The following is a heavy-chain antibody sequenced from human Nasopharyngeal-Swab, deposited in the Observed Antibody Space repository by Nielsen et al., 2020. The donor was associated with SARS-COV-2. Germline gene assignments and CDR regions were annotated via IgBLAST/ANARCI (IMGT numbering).Heavy chain of an antibody. V-gene: IGHV4-4*02. D-gene: IGHD3-10*01. Sequence: VRQAPGKGLEWIGEIYHSGSTNYNPFLKSRVTISVDKSKNQFSLKLSSVTAADTAVYYCARVVKSLDHITMVQGVRTLDPWGQGTLVTVSS. CDR3: ARVVKSLDHITMVQGVRTLDP. J-gene: IGHJ5*02. CDR2: IYHSGST.